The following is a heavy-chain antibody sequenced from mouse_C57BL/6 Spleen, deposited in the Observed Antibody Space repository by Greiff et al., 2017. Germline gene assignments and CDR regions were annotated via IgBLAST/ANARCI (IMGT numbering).Heavy chain of an antibody. CDR3: AKLRTGTIDY. J-gene: IGHJ2*01. Sequence: DVKLVESGGGLVKPGGSLKLSCAASGFTFSSYTMSWVRQTPEKRLEWVATISGGGGNTYYPDSVKGRFTISRDNAKNTLYLQMSSLRSEDTALYYCAKLRTGTIDYWGQGTTLTVSS. V-gene: IGHV5-9*01. D-gene: IGHD4-1*01. CDR2: ISGGGGNT. CDR1: GFTFSSYT.